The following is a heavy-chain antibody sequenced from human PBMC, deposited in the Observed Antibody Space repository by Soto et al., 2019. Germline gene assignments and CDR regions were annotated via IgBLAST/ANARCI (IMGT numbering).Heavy chain of an antibody. V-gene: IGHV1-8*01. CDR2: VSPENKNA. CDR3: EVTTGY. CDR1: GYTFTEYD. Sequence: ALVKVSCKTSGYTFTEYDINWVRQAPGQGPEYMGWVSPENKNAGYAPQFRGRVSMTTDTTISTAYLEVTNLTYEDTAVYYCEVTTGYWGQGTMVTVSS. J-gene: IGHJ4*02. D-gene: IGHD1-1*01.